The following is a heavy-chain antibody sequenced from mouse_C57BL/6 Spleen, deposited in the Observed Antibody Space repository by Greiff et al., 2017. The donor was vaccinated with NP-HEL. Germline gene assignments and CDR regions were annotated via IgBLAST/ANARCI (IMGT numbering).Heavy chain of an antibody. CDR3: AMNYGSTLYAMDY. D-gene: IGHD1-1*01. CDR2: ISSGSSTI. J-gene: IGHJ4*01. Sequence: EVQLLESGGGLVKPGGSLKLSCAASGFTFSDYGMHWVRQAPEKGLEWVAYISSGSSTIYYADTVKGRFTISRDNAKNTLFLQMTSLRSEDTAMYYCAMNYGSTLYAMDYWGQGTSVTVSS. CDR1: GFTFSDYG. V-gene: IGHV5-17*01.